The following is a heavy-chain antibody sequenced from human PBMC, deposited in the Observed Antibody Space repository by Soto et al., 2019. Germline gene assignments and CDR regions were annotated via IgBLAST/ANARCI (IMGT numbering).Heavy chain of an antibody. Sequence: RASVKVSCKASGYTFTSYYMHWVRQAPGQGLEWMGIINPSGGSTSYAQKFQGRVTMTRDTSTSTVYMELSSLRSEDTAVYYCARDRVVVAATRDHWFDPWGQGTLVTVSS. D-gene: IGHD2-15*01. J-gene: IGHJ5*02. CDR3: ARDRVVVAATRDHWFDP. CDR1: GYTFTSYY. V-gene: IGHV1-46*01. CDR2: INPSGGST.